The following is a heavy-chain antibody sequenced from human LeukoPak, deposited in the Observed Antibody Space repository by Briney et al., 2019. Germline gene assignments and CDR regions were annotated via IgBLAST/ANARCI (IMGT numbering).Heavy chain of an antibody. CDR3: AGDYDHFDV. Sequence: PGGSLRLSCAASGFTFSSYYMNWVRQAPGKGLEWVGRIKTKSDGGTTDYTAPVKGRFTISRDDSKNTLYLQMHSLKIEDTAMYYCAGDYDHFDVWGRGTLVTVSS. V-gene: IGHV3-15*01. J-gene: IGHJ2*01. CDR2: IKTKSDGGTT. D-gene: IGHD4-17*01. CDR1: GFTFSSYY.